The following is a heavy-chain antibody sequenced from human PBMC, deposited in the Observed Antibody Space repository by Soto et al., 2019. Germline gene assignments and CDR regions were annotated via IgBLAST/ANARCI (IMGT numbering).Heavy chain of an antibody. D-gene: IGHD1-26*01. J-gene: IGHJ4*02. CDR2: IYYSGST. CDR1: GASVSSGSYY. CDR3: ARGSYYSSPIDY. V-gene: IGHV4-61*01. Sequence: SETLSLTCTVSGASVSSGSYYWSWIRQPPGKGLEWIGYIYYSGSTNYNPSLKSRVTISVDTSKNQFSLKLSSVTAADTAVYYCARGSYYSSPIDYWGQGTLVTVSS.